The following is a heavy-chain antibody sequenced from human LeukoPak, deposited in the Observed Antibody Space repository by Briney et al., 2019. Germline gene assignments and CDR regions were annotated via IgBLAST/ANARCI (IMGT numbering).Heavy chain of an antibody. CDR3: ARAIGSVTIPRYFDL. CDR2: IYSGGRT. CDR1: GFTVSSNY. V-gene: IGHV3-53*01. J-gene: IGHJ2*01. Sequence: GGSLRLSCAASGFTVSSNYMSWVRQAQGKGLGWDSLIYSGGRTSYADSVKGRFTISRANSKNTLYLQMNSLRAEDTAVYYCARAIGSVTIPRYFDLWGRGTLVTVSS. D-gene: IGHD4-17*01.